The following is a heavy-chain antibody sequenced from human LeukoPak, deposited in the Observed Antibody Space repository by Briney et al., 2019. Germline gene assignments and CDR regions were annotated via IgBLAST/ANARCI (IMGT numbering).Heavy chain of an antibody. CDR1: GYTFSTYW. CDR3: ARDLRGIGDETAY. CDR2: INSDGSTT. J-gene: IGHJ4*02. D-gene: IGHD3-16*01. V-gene: IGHV3-74*01. Sequence: GGSLRFSCAASGYTFSTYWMHWVRQAPGKGLVWVSRINSDGSTTSYADSVKGRFTISRDNAKNTLYLHMNSLRAEDTAVYYCARDLRGIGDETAYWGQGTLVTVSS.